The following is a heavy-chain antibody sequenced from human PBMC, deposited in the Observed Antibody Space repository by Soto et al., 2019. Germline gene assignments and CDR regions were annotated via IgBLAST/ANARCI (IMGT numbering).Heavy chain of an antibody. CDR1: GYTFTSCG. CDR2: ISAYNGNT. Sequence: VASVKVSCKASGYTFTSCGISWVRQAPGQGLEWMGWISAYNGNTNYAQKLQGRVTMTTDTSTSTAYMELRSLRSDDSAVYYCAREGYFDWLGYSYYGMDLWGQGTTVTVSS. V-gene: IGHV1-18*01. D-gene: IGHD3-9*01. CDR3: AREGYFDWLGYSYYGMDL. J-gene: IGHJ6*02.